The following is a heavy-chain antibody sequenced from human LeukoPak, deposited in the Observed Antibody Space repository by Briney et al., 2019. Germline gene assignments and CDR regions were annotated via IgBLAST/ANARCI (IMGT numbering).Heavy chain of an antibody. V-gene: IGHV4-4*02. CDR2: IYHAGST. Sequence: SETLSLTCTVSGASISSSNWWTWVRQPPGEALEWIGEIYHAGSTKYNPSLRSRLTISVDKSKNSFSLSLTSVTAADTAFYYCARSAAVTGQFDFWGQGTLVTVSS. D-gene: IGHD6-19*01. CDR1: GASISSSNW. J-gene: IGHJ4*02. CDR3: ARSAAVTGQFDF.